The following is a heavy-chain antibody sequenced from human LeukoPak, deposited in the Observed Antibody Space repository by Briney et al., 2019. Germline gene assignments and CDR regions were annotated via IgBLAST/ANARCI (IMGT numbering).Heavy chain of an antibody. D-gene: IGHD3-3*01. Sequence: SETLSLTCAVYGGSFSGYYWSWIRQPPGKGLEWIGEINHSGSTNYNPSLKSRVTISVDTSKNQFSLKLSSVTAADTAVYYCARGDNFWSGYFEPPFDYWGQGTLVTVSS. CDR2: INHSGST. V-gene: IGHV4-34*01. J-gene: IGHJ4*02. CDR1: GGSFSGYY. CDR3: ARGDNFWSGYFEPPFDY.